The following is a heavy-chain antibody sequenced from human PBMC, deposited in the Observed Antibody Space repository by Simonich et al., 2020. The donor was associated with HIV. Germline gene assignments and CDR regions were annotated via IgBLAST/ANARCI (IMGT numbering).Heavy chain of an antibody. CDR3: ARGGGNPNY. J-gene: IGHJ4*02. Sequence: QVQLQQWGAGLLKPSETLSLTCTVYGGSFSDYYWSWIRQPPGKGLEWFGEINHKGRTNYNPALKSRVSISIDTSKNQFSLKLSSVTAADTAVYYCARGGGNPNYWGQGTLVTVSS. CDR1: GGSFSDYY. D-gene: IGHD1-1*01. CDR2: INHKGRT. V-gene: IGHV4-34*01.